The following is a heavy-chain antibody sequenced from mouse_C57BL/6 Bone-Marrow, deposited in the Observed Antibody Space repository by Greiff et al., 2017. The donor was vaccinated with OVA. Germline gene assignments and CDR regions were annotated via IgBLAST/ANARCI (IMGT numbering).Heavy chain of an antibody. V-gene: IGHV2-2*01. J-gene: IGHJ4*01. D-gene: IGHD2-4*01. CDR3: ARNHNYDYDFYAMDY. CDR1: GFSLTSYG. CDR2: IWSGGST. Sequence: VQLVESGPGLVQPSQSLSITCTVSGFSLTSYGVHWVRQSPGKGLEWLGVIWSGGSTDYNAAFISRLSISKDNSKSQVFFKMNSLQADDTAIYYCARNHNYDYDFYAMDYWGQGTSVTVSS.